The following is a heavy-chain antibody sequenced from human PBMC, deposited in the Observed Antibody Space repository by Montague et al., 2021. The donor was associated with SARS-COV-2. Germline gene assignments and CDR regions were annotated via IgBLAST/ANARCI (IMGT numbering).Heavy chain of an antibody. CDR1: GVSISSYY. CDR2: LYYSGST. J-gene: IGHJ6*03. V-gene: IGHV4-59*01. Sequence: SETLSLTCTVSGVSISSYYWSWIRQPPGKGLEWIGYLYYSGSTNXNPSLKSRVTISVDTSKNQFSLRLNSVTAADTAVYYCARHPQGYRYFYYLDVWGKGTTVTVSS. CDR3: ARHPQGYRYFYYLDV. D-gene: IGHD1-1*01.